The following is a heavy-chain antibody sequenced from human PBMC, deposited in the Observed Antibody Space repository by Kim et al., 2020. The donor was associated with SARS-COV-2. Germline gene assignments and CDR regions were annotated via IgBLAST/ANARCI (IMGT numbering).Heavy chain of an antibody. CDR1: GFTFSSYA. CDR3: AKQDYSNYPYYYYYMDV. J-gene: IGHJ6*03. V-gene: IGHV3-23*01. CDR2: ISGSGGST. D-gene: IGHD4-4*01. Sequence: GGSLRLSCAASGFTFSSYAMSWVRQAPGKGLEWVSAISGSGGSTYYAHSVKGRFTISRDNSKNTLYLQMNSLRAEDTAVYYCAKQDYSNYPYYYYYMDVWGKGTTVTVSS.